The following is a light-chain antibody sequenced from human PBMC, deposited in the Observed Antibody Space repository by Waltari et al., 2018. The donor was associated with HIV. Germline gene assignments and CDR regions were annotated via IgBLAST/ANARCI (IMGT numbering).Light chain of an antibody. CDR2: KAS. V-gene: IGKV1-5*03. CDR3: QQYHSYSFT. Sequence: DIQMTQSPSTLSASVGDRVTIPCRASQSISNWLAWYQQKPGQAPKLLIYKASGLEDGVPSRFSGSGSGTEFTLTISSLQPDDFATYYCQQYHSYSFTFGPGTKVDFK. J-gene: IGKJ3*01. CDR1: QSISNW.